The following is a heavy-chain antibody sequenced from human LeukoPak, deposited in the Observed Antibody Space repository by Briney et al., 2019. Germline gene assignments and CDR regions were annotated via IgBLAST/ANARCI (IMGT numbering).Heavy chain of an antibody. V-gene: IGHV3-30*03. Sequence: GGSLRLSCAASGFTFSSYGMHWVRQAPGKGLEWVAVISYDGSNKYYADSVKGRFTISRDNSKNSLILQMNSLRAEDTALYYCARGYSRAAFDIWGQGTMVTVSS. J-gene: IGHJ3*02. D-gene: IGHD2-15*01. CDR3: ARGYSRAAFDI. CDR1: GFTFSSYG. CDR2: ISYDGSNK.